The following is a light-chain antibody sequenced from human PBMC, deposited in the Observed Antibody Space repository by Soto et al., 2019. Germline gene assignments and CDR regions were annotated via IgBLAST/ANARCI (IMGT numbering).Light chain of an antibody. CDR1: QGININY. Sequence: EIVLTQSPGTLSLSPGERATLSCRASQGININYLAWYQQKPGQSPRLLMYGASFSATGIPARFSGSGSGTDFTLTISRLEPEDVAVYYCQQYDNSPRTCGQVTKVEIK. V-gene: IGKV3-20*01. CDR3: QQYDNSPRT. J-gene: IGKJ1*01. CDR2: GAS.